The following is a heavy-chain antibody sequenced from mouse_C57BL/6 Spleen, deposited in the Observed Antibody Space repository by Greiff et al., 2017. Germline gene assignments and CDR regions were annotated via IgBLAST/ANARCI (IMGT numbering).Heavy chain of an antibody. CDR1: GFSLTSYG. J-gene: IGHJ4*01. CDR2: IWSGGST. CDR3: GRGGTGGGRAMDY. V-gene: IGHV2-2*01. D-gene: IGHD4-1*01. Sequence: QVQLQQSGPGLVQPSQSLSITCTVSGFSLTSYGVHWVRQSPGKGLEWLGVIWSGGSTDYNAAFISRLSISKDNSKSQVFFKMNSLQADDTAIDYGGRGGTGGGRAMDYWGQGTSVTVSS.